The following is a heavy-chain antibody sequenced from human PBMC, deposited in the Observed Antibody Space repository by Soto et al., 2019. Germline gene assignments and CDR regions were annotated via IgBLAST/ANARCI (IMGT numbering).Heavy chain of an antibody. CDR3: ARVGSSSWDWFDP. D-gene: IGHD6-13*01. CDR1: GFTFSSYW. J-gene: IGHJ5*02. CDR2: IKQDGSEK. Sequence: GGSLRLSCAASGFTFSSYWMSWVRQAPGKGLEWVANIKQDGSEKYYVDSVKGRFTISRDNAKNSLYLQMNSLRAEDTAVYYCARVGSSSWDWFDPWGQGTLVTVSS. V-gene: IGHV3-7*01.